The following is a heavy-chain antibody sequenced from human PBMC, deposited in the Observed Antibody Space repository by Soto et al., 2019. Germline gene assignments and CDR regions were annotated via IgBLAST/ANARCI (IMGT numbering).Heavy chain of an antibody. D-gene: IGHD2-2*01. J-gene: IGHJ4*02. CDR2: ISGSGGST. V-gene: IGHV3-23*01. CDR3: ANIVVVPAATFR. Sequence: PGGSLRLSCAASGFTFSSYSMNWVRQAPGKGLEWVSAISGSGGSTYYADSVKGRFTISRDNSKNTLYLQMNSLRAEDTAVHYCANIVVVPAATFRWGQGTLVTVSS. CDR1: GFTFSSYS.